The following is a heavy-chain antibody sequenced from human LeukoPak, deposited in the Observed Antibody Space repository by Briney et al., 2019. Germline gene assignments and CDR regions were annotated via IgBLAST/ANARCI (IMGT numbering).Heavy chain of an antibody. Sequence: GESLRLSCAASGFTFSDYYMSWIRQAPGKGLEWVSYISSSSSTIYYADSVKGRFTISRDNAKNSLYLQMNTLRAEDTAVYYCAIDRDYGGYADYWGQGTLGSVSS. D-gene: IGHD4-17*01. V-gene: IGHV3-11*01. CDR2: ISSSSSTI. J-gene: IGHJ4*02. CDR3: AIDRDYGGYADY. CDR1: GFTFSDYY.